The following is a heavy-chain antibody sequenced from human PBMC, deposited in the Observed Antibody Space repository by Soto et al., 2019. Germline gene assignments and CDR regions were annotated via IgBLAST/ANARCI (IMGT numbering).Heavy chain of an antibody. CDR3: AKGRRSDYYYGMDV. V-gene: IGHV3-9*01. CDR2: ISWNSGSL. J-gene: IGHJ6*02. CDR1: GFTFTRYS. Sequence: GGSLRLSCAASGFTFTRYSMNWVRQAPGKGLEWVSGISWNSGSLGYAVSVKGRFTIPRDNAKNSLYLQMNSLRTEDTALYYCAKGRRSDYYYGMDVWGQGTTVTVSS. D-gene: IGHD2-15*01.